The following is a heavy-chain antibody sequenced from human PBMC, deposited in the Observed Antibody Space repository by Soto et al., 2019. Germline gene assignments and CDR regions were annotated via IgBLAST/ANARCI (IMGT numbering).Heavy chain of an antibody. CDR1: GYTFTGYY. V-gene: IGHV1-2*04. D-gene: IGHD6-19*01. Sequence: ASVKVSCKASGYTFTGYYMHWVRQAPGQGLEWMGWINPNSGGTNYAQKFQGWVTMTRDTSISTAYMELSRLRSDDTAVYYCARVGSRHDNSSGWYYAFDIWGQGKMVTVSS. CDR2: INPNSGGT. CDR3: ARVGSRHDNSSGWYYAFDI. J-gene: IGHJ3*02.